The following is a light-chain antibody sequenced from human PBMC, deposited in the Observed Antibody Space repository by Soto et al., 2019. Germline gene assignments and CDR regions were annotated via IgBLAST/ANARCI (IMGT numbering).Light chain of an antibody. CDR1: QYISNY. Sequence: DIQMTQSPSSLSASVGDRVTITCRASQYISNYLNWYQQKPGKAPELLISATSSLQSGVPSRFXGSGSGTDFTLTISSLQPEDFATYYCQQSFSAPQYTFGQGTSLEIK. CDR3: QQSFSAPQYT. V-gene: IGKV1-39*01. CDR2: ATS. J-gene: IGKJ2*01.